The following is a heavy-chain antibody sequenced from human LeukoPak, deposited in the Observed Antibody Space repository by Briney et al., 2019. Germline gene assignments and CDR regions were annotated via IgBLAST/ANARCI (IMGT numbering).Heavy chain of an antibody. CDR1: GGSISSYS. J-gene: IGHJ6*02. D-gene: IGHD2-2*01. CDR3: ARGTDIVVVPAARYYYYGMDV. V-gene: IGHV4-59*12. Sequence: SETLSLTCTVAGGSISSYSWSWIRQPPGKGLEWIGYIYCSGSTNYNPSLKSRVTISVDTSKNQFSLKLSFVTAADTAVYYCARGTDIVVVPAARYYYYGMDVWGQGTTVTVSS. CDR2: IYCSGST.